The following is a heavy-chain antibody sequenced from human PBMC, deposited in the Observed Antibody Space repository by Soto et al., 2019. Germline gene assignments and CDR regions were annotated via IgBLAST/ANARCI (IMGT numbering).Heavy chain of an antibody. D-gene: IGHD4-17*01. CDR3: ARDTMVTTNWFDP. CDR1: GFTLTSYG. CDR2: ISAHNGNT. J-gene: IGHJ5*02. V-gene: IGHV1-18*01. Sequence: QVQLVQSGPEVKKPGASVKVSCKTSGFTLTSYGISWVRQAPGQGLEWMGWISAHNGNTNSAQNFQGRVTMTTDTSTSTAYMELRSLRSDDTAVYYCARDTMVTTNWFDPWGQGTLVTVSP.